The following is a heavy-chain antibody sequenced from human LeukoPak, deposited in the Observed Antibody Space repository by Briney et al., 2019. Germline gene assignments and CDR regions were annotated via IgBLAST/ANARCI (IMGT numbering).Heavy chain of an antibody. V-gene: IGHV4-59*01. CDR1: GGSIGSYY. CDR2: IYYTGST. CDR3: ATNAGGYREAPFDY. D-gene: IGHD5-12*01. J-gene: IGHJ4*02. Sequence: SETLSLTCTVSGGSIGSYYWNWFRQPPGKGLEWIGYIYYTGSTNYNPSLKSRVTISVDTSKNQFSLNLSSVTAADTAVYYCATNAGGYREAPFDYWGQGTLVTVSS.